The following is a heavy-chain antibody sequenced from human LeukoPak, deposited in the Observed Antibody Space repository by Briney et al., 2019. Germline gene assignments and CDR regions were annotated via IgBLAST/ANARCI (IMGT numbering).Heavy chain of an antibody. CDR3: ASQGHLGAFHL. Sequence: ASVKVSCKASGYTFTTYTMHWVRQAPGQSLEWMGWTTGDGSTKYSGDFQARVTITGDTSANTAYMELNSLTSEDTAVYYCASQGHLGAFHLWGQGTMISVFS. J-gene: IGHJ3*01. CDR1: GYTFTTYT. V-gene: IGHV1-3*02. D-gene: IGHD3-16*01. CDR2: TTGDGST.